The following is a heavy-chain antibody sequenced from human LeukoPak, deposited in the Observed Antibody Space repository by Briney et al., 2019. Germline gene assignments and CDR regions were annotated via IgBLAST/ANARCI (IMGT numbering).Heavy chain of an antibody. CDR2: ISYDGSNK. Sequence: GRSLRLSCAASGFTFSSYAMHWVRQAPGKGLEWVAVISYDGSNKYYADSVKGRFPISRDNSKNTLYLQMNSLGAEDTAVYYCAKSEVTTAYFDYWGQGTLVTVSS. V-gene: IGHV3-30-3*02. CDR1: GFTFSSYA. D-gene: IGHD4-17*01. J-gene: IGHJ4*02. CDR3: AKSEVTTAYFDY.